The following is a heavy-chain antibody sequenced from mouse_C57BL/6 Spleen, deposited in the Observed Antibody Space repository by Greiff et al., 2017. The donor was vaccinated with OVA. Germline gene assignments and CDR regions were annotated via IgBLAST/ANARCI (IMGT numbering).Heavy chain of an antibody. CDR1: GYAFTNYL. CDR2: INPGSGGT. D-gene: IGHD3-3*01. Sequence: QVQLKESGAELVRPGTSVKVSCKASGYAFTNYLIEWVKQRPGQGLEWIGVINPGSGGTNYNEKFKGKATLTADKSSSTAYMQLSSLTSEDSAVYFCARVRDGSFDYWGQGTTLTVSS. CDR3: ARVRDGSFDY. V-gene: IGHV1-54*01. J-gene: IGHJ2*01.